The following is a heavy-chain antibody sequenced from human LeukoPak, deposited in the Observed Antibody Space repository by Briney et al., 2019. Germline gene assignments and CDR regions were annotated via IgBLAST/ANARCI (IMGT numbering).Heavy chain of an antibody. D-gene: IGHD3-16*02. CDR2: ISSTSDYI. CDR3: VSGNDPDSTWENYRLDAFDI. V-gene: IGHV3-21*01. J-gene: IGHJ3*02. Sequence: PGGSLRLSCAASGYTFSHYSVNWVRQAPGKGLEWVSSISSTSDYIYYADSVKGRFTISRDNTKSALYLKMNRLRAEDTAVYYCVSGNDPDSTWENYRLDAFDIWGQGTTVIVSS. CDR1: GYTFSHYS.